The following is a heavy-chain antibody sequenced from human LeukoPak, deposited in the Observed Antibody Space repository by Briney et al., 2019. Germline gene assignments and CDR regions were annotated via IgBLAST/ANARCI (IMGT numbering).Heavy chain of an antibody. CDR1: GFTFSDYY. CDR3: AREPYDILTGTFDY. J-gene: IGHJ4*02. D-gene: IGHD3-9*01. V-gene: IGHV3-11*01. CDR2: ISSSGSTI. Sequence: PGGSLRLSCAASGFTFSDYYMSWIRQAPGKGLEWASYISSSGSTIYYADSVKGRFTISRDNAKNSLYLQMNSLRAEDTAVYYCAREPYDILTGTFDYWGQGTLVTVSS.